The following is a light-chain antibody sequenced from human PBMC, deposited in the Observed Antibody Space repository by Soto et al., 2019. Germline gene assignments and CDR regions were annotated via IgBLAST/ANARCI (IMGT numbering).Light chain of an antibody. CDR1: SSDVGGYNY. J-gene: IGLJ1*01. V-gene: IGLV2-14*01. CDR2: EVS. Sequence: SVLAQPASVSGSPGQSITISCTGTSSDVGGYNYVSWYQQHPGKAPKLMIYEVSNRPSGVSNRFPGSKSGNTASLTISGLQAEDEADYYCSSYTSSSPYVFGTGTKVTVL. CDR3: SSYTSSSPYV.